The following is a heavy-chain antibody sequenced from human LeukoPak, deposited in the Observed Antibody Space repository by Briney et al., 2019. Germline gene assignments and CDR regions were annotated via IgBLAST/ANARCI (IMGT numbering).Heavy chain of an antibody. V-gene: IGHV3-48*01. CDR3: AKDLEEWELYSPFDY. J-gene: IGHJ4*02. Sequence: PGGSLRLSCAASGFIFSTYSMNWIRQAPGKGLEWVSHITVSATTRYYADSVKGRFTISRDNSKNTLYLQMNSLRAEDTAVYYCAKDLEEWELYSPFDYWGQGTLVTVSS. CDR2: ITVSATTR. D-gene: IGHD1-26*01. CDR1: GFIFSTYS.